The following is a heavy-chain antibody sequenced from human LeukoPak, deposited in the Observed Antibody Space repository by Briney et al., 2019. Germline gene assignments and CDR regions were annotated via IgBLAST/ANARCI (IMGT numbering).Heavy chain of an antibody. CDR2: ISYDGSNK. J-gene: IGHJ6*02. CDR3: AKEGYYYDSSGYNYYYGMDV. V-gene: IGHV3-30*18. Sequence: GGSLRLSCAASGFTFSSYGMHWVRQALGKGLEWVAVISYDGSNKYYADSVKGRFTISRDNSKNTLHLQMNSLRAEDTAVYYCAKEGYYYDSSGYNYYYGMDVWGQGTTVTVSS. D-gene: IGHD3-22*01. CDR1: GFTFSSYG.